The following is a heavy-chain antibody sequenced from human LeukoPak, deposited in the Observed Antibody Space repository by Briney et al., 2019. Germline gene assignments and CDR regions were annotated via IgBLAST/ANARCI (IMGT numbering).Heavy chain of an antibody. CDR2: ISSSSSYT. CDR3: AKATYDFWSGYSFDY. V-gene: IGHV3-11*06. CDR1: GFTFSDYY. J-gene: IGHJ4*02. Sequence: GGSLRLSCAASGFTFSDYYMSWIRQAPGKGLEWVSYISSSSSYTNYADSVKGRFTISRDNAKNSLYLQMNSLRAEDTAVYYCAKATYDFWSGYSFDYWGQGTLVTVSS. D-gene: IGHD3-3*01.